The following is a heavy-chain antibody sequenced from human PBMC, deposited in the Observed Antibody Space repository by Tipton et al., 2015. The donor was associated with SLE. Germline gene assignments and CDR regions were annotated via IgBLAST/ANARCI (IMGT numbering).Heavy chain of an antibody. Sequence: TLSLTCSVHGASFIGFYCTWIRQKPGKELEWIGEINHFGSANHNPSLKSRVSMSVDKSKNEVSLKLISVTAADTAVYYCGALSSWTAPHWGQGTLVTVSS. CDR2: INHFGSA. V-gene: IGHV4-34*01. CDR1: GASFIGFY. J-gene: IGHJ4*02. CDR3: GALSSWTAPH. D-gene: IGHD6-13*01.